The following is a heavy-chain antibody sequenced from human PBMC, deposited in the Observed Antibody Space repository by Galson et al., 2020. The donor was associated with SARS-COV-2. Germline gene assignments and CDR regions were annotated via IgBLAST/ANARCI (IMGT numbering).Heavy chain of an antibody. CDR2: ISYDGSNK. Sequence: GGSLRLSCAASGFTFSSYAMHWVLQAPDKRLEWVAVISYDGSNKYYADSVQGRFTISRDNSKNTLYLQMNSLRAEDTAVYYCARDRSGIYDWFDPCGQGTLVTVSS. CDR1: GFTFSSYA. J-gene: IGHJ5*02. V-gene: IGHV3-30*01. CDR3: ARDRSGIYDWFDP. D-gene: IGHD1-26*01.